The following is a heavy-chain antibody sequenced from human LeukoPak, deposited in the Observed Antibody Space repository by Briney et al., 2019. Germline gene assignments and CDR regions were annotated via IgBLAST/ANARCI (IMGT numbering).Heavy chain of an antibody. CDR2: IIPIFGTA. Sequence: GSSVKVSCKASGGTFSSYAISWVRQAPGQGLEWMGGIIPIFGTANYAQKFQGRVTITTDESTCTAYMELSSLRSEDTAVYYCARGRQVVPAAIGDYYYYYYMDVWGKGTTVTVSS. CDR3: ARGRQVVPAAIGDYYYYYYMDV. V-gene: IGHV1-69*05. D-gene: IGHD2-2*01. J-gene: IGHJ6*03. CDR1: GGTFSSYA.